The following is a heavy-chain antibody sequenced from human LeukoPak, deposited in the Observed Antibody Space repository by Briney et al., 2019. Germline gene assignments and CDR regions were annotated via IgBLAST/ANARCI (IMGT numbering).Heavy chain of an antibody. CDR3: AREGLGGHDSSGYSDY. V-gene: IGHV1-46*01. D-gene: IGHD3-22*01. Sequence: ASVKVSCKASGYTFTGYYMHWVRQAPGQGLEWMGIINPSGGSTSYAQKFQGRVTMTRDTSTSTVYMELSSLRSEDTAVYYCAREGLGGHDSSGYSDYWGQGTLVTVSS. CDR2: INPSGGST. CDR1: GYTFTGYY. J-gene: IGHJ4*02.